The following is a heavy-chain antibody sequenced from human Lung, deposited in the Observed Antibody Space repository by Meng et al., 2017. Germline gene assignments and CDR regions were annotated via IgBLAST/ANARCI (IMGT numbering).Heavy chain of an antibody. D-gene: IGHD6-19*01. Sequence: QVHLQQSGPGLVKPSQTLSLTCAISGDSVSSNIAAWNWIRQSPSRGLEWLGRTYYRSKWHNGYAVSVRSRITSNPDTYKNQFTLQLNSVTPEDTAVYYCARSQQWLDSWGQGTLVTVSS. V-gene: IGHV6-1*01. CDR2: TYYRSKWHN. CDR3: ARSQQWLDS. CDR1: GDSVSSNIAA. J-gene: IGHJ4*02.